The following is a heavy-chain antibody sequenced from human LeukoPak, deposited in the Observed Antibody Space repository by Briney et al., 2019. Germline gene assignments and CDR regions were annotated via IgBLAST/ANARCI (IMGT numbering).Heavy chain of an antibody. Sequence: GASVKVSCKASGYTFTSYGISWVRQAPGQGLEWMGRIIPILGIANYAQKFQGRVTITADKSTSTAYMELSSLRSEDTAVYYCARGTVTPQGYWFDPWGQGTLVTVSS. CDR1: GYTFTSYG. V-gene: IGHV1-69*04. CDR3: ARGTVTPQGYWFDP. D-gene: IGHD4-17*01. J-gene: IGHJ5*02. CDR2: IIPILGIA.